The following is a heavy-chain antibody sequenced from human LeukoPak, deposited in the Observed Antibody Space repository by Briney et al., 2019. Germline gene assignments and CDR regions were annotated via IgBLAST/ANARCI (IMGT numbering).Heavy chain of an antibody. Sequence: GGSLRLSCAASGFTFSRYWMSWVRQAPGKGLEWVADIKEDGSEKYYVDSVKGRFTISRDNAKNSLFLQMVSLRAEDTAVYYCALTPDYYGSGSFDYWGQGSLVTVSS. J-gene: IGHJ4*02. D-gene: IGHD3-10*01. V-gene: IGHV3-7*01. CDR3: ALTPDYYGSGSFDY. CDR2: IKEDGSEK. CDR1: GFTFSRYW.